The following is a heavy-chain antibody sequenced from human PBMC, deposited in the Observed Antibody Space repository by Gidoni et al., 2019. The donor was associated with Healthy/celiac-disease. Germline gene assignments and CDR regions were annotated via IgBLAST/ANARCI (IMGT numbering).Heavy chain of an antibody. J-gene: IGHJ4*02. D-gene: IGHD3-10*01. CDR1: GGSVSSGSYY. Sequence: QVQLQESGPGLVKPSETLSLTCTVSGGSVSSGSYYWSWIRQPPGKGLEWIGYIYYSGSTNYNPSLKRRVTISVDTSKNQFSLKLSSVTAADTAVYYCARANVLLWFGELTHWGQGTLVTVSS. V-gene: IGHV4-61*01. CDR2: IYYSGST. CDR3: ARANVLLWFGELTH.